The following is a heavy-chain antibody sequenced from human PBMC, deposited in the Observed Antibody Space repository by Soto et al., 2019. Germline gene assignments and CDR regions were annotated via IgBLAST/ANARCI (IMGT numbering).Heavy chain of an antibody. CDR2: ISSSSSTI. CDR1: GLTFSSYS. CDR3: ARNVAAAGDSFDY. Sequence: PGGSLRLSCAASGLTFSSYSMNWVRQAPGKGLEWVSYISSSSSTIYYADSVKGRFTISRDNAKNSLYLQMNSLRAEDTAVYYCARNVAAAGDSFDYWGQGTLVTVSS. D-gene: IGHD6-13*01. V-gene: IGHV3-48*01. J-gene: IGHJ4*02.